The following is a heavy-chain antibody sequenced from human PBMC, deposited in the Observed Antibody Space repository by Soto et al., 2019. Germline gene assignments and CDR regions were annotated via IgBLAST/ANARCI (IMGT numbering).Heavy chain of an antibody. Sequence: GSLRLSCAASGFTFDDYTMHWVRQAPGKGLEWVSLISWDGGSTYYADSVKGRFTISRDNSKNSLYLQMNSLRTEDTALYYCAKDGYSRRSSGSAGYYYYGMDVWGQGTTVTVSS. CDR1: GFTFDDYT. J-gene: IGHJ6*02. CDR2: ISWDGGST. V-gene: IGHV3-43*01. D-gene: IGHD6-19*01. CDR3: AKDGYSRRSSGSAGYYYYGMDV.